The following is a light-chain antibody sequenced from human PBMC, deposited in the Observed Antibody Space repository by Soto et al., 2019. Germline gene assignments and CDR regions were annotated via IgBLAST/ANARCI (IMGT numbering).Light chain of an antibody. CDR3: QQYNNWPLT. CDR1: QSVSSN. Sequence: EIVMTQSPATLSVSPGERATLSCRASQSVSSNLAWYQQKPGQAPRLLIYGASTRATGFPARFSGSGSGTEFTLTISSLQSEDFDVYYCQQYNNWPLTLGGGTKVDIK. V-gene: IGKV3-15*01. J-gene: IGKJ4*01. CDR2: GAS.